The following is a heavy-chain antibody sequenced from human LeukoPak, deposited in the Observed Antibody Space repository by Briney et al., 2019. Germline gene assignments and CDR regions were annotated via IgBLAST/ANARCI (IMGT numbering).Heavy chain of an antibody. J-gene: IGHJ4*02. CDR2: TYSRSKWFN. D-gene: IGHD1-26*01. Sequence: SQTLSLTCAISGDSVSSKSASWNWIRQSPSRGLEWLGRTYSRSKWFNDYAVSVKSRITINPDTSKNQFSLHLSSVTPDDTAVYYCARGTGSLDYWGQGTLVTVSS. CDR1: GDSVSSKSAS. CDR3: ARGTGSLDY. V-gene: IGHV6-1*01.